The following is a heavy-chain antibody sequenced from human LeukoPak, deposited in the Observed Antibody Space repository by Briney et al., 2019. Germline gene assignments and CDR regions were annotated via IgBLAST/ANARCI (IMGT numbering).Heavy chain of an antibody. D-gene: IGHD3-22*01. V-gene: IGHV4-59*08. CDR1: GGSISSYY. J-gene: IGHJ4*02. Sequence: PSETLSLTCTVSGGSISSYYWSWIRQPPGKGLEWIGYIYYSGGTNYNPSLKSRATISVDTSKKQFSLRLSSVTAADTAVYYCARRGGDSSGNFDYWGQGTLVTVSS. CDR2: IYYSGGT. CDR3: ARRGGDSSGNFDY.